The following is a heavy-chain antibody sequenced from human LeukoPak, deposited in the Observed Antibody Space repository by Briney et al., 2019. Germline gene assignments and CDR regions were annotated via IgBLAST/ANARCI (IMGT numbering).Heavy chain of an antibody. CDR1: GGSFSGYY. V-gene: IGHV4-34*01. Sequence: PSETLSLTCAVYGGSFSGYYWSWIRQPPGKGLEGIGEINHSGSTNYNPSLKSRVTISVDTSKNQFSLKLSSVTAADTAVYYCASGIAVAGTPFDYWGQGTLVTVSS. D-gene: IGHD6-19*01. CDR2: INHSGST. CDR3: ASGIAVAGTPFDY. J-gene: IGHJ4*02.